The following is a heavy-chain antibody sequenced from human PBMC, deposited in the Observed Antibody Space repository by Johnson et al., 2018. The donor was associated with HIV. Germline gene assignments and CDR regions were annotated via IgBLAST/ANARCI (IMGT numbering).Heavy chain of an antibody. J-gene: IGHJ3*02. CDR3: AKEFRLGYPPQIDAFDI. CDR2: IYNGGST. Sequence: VQLVESVGGVVQAGRSLILSCAASVFTFSSYAMHWVRQAPGKGLEWVSVIYNGGSTYYADSVNWRCTTTTDKSKNTLYLQMNSLRAEDTAVYYCAKEFRLGYPPQIDAFDIWGQGTMVTVSS. D-gene: IGHD3-9*01. CDR1: VFTFSSYA. V-gene: IGHV3-NL1*01.